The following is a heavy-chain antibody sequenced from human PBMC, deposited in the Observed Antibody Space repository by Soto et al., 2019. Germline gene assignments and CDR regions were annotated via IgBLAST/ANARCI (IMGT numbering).Heavy chain of an antibody. Sequence: SETLSLTCTVSGGSISSGDYYWSWIRQPPGKGLEWIGYIYYTGSTYYNPSLESRVTMSLAASKNQFSLELSSVTAADTAVYYCASGGWPTVVTPGYFQHWGQGTLVTVPQ. D-gene: IGHD4-17*01. CDR3: ASGGWPTVVTPGYFQH. CDR1: GGSISSGDYY. V-gene: IGHV4-30-4*01. J-gene: IGHJ1*01. CDR2: IYYTGST.